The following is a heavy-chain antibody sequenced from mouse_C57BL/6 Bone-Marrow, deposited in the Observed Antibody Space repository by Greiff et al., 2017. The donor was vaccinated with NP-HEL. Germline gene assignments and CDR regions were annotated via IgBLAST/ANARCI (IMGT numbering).Heavy chain of an antibody. Sequence: VQLQQSGPELVKPGASVKISCTASGYSFTDYNMNWVPQSNGKSLEWIGVITPNYGTTSYNQKFKGKATLTVDQSASTAYMQLSSLTSEDTAVYYCARCCDSYVRYFDFWGQGTTRTVSS. D-gene: IGHD2-12*01. V-gene: IGHV1-39*01. J-gene: IGHJ2*01. CDR3: ARCCDSYVRYFDF. CDR1: GYSFTDYN. CDR2: ITPNYGTT.